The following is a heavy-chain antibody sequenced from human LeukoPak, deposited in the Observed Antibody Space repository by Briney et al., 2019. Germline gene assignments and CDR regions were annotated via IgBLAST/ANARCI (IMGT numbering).Heavy chain of an antibody. D-gene: IGHD3-9*01. CDR3: AKGYYEIHDAFDI. Sequence: PGRSLRLSCAVSGFTFSTYGVHWVRQAPGKGLEWVAFISYDGRNKYYADSVKGRFTISRDNSKNTLFLQMNSLRAEDTAVYYCAKGYYEIHDAFDIWGQGTMVTVSS. CDR1: GFTFSTYG. V-gene: IGHV3-30*18. J-gene: IGHJ3*02. CDR2: ISYDGRNK.